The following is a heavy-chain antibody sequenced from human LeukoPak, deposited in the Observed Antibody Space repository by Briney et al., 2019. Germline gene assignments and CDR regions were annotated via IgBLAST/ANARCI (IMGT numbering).Heavy chain of an antibody. CDR2: ISYDGSNK. Sequence: GGSLRLSCAASGFTFSSYAMHWVRQAPGKGLEWVAVISYDGSNKYYADSVKGRFTISRDNSKNTLYLQMNSLRAEDTAVYYCARETMYSSSGLDYWGQGTLVTVSS. D-gene: IGHD6-13*01. V-gene: IGHV3-30-3*01. CDR1: GFTFSSYA. J-gene: IGHJ4*02. CDR3: ARETMYSSSGLDY.